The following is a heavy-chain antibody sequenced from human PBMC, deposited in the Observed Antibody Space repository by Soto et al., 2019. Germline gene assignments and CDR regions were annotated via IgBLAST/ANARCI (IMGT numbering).Heavy chain of an antibody. CDR3: ARDLGGYDLYGPDT. CDR1: GDTFTDSS. V-gene: IGHV1-2*02. J-gene: IGHJ5*02. CDR2: INLNSGDT. D-gene: IGHD5-12*01. Sequence: ASVKVSCKTSGDTFTDSSIHWVRRAPGQGLEWMGWINLNSGDTNYAEKFRGRVTMTRDTSIITAYMELTRLKSDDTAVYYCARDLGGYDLYGPDTWGQGTLVTVSS.